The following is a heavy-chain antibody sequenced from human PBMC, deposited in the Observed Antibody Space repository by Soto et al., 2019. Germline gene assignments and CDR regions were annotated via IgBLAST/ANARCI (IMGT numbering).Heavy chain of an antibody. V-gene: IGHV4-4*02. CDR3: ARDTHWGLGN. D-gene: IGHD7-27*01. Sequence: QVQLQASGPGLVKPSGTLSLTCAVSGGSINTDYWWSWVRKPPGKGLEWIGEIYHSGNTNYNPSLKMRVTIPVDNSKNQFALDLSSGTAADTAVYYWARDTHWGLGNWGQGTLVTVSS. CDR1: GGSINTDYW. CDR2: IYHSGNT. J-gene: IGHJ4*02.